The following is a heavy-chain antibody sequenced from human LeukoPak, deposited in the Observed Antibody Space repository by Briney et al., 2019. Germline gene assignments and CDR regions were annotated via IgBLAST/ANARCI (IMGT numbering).Heavy chain of an antibody. CDR2: INPNSGGT. CDR1: GYTFTGYY. D-gene: IGHD2-2*01. CDR3: ARDGSAPIVVVPAANLFDY. J-gene: IGHJ4*02. Sequence: ASVKVSCKASGYTFTGYYMHWVRQAPGQGLEWMGWINPNSGGTNYAQKFQGRVTMTRDTSISTAYMELSRLRSDDTAVYYCARDGSAPIVVVPAANLFDYWGQGTLVTVSS. V-gene: IGHV1-2*02.